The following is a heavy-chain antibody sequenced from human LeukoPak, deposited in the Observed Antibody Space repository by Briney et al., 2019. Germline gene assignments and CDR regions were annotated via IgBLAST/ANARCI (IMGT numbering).Heavy chain of an antibody. V-gene: IGHV1-46*01. D-gene: IGHD2-2*02. Sequence: AAVKVSCKASGYTFTSYYMHWVGQAPGQGGEGRGIINPSGGSTSYAQKFQGRGTMTREMYTSTVYMEVSSLRSEHTAVYYSARDRGYCSSTSCYSPLNWFDPWGQGTLVTVSS. J-gene: IGHJ5*02. CDR2: INPSGGST. CDR3: ARDRGYCSSTSCYSPLNWFDP. CDR1: GYTFTSYY.